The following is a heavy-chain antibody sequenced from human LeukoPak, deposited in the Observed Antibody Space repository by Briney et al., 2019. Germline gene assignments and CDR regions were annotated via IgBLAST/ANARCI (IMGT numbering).Heavy chain of an antibody. D-gene: IGHD2-15*01. J-gene: IGHJ4*02. CDR2: IYTDGST. CDR3: TIGSSSGSLAY. V-gene: IGHV4-4*07. CDR1: GASVNDNY. Sequence: SGTLSLTCTVSGASVNDNYWSWSRQPAGKTLEWIGRIYTDGSTNYNPSLKSRVAISVDTSTNQFSLFLRSVTAADTAIYYCTIGSSSGSLAYWGQGTPVTVSS.